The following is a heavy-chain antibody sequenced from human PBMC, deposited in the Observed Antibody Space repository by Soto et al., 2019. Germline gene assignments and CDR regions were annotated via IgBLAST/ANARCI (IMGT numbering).Heavy chain of an antibody. CDR1: GGSISSSSYY. V-gene: IGHV4-39*01. J-gene: IGHJ4*02. D-gene: IGHD2-15*01. CDR3: ARRGAATARPGYYFDY. Sequence: SETLSLTCTVSGGSISSSSYYWGWIRQPPGKGLEWIGSIYYSGSTYYNPSLKSRVTISVDTSKNQFSLKLSSVTAADTAVYYCARRGAATARPGYYFDYWGQGTLVTVSS. CDR2: IYYSGST.